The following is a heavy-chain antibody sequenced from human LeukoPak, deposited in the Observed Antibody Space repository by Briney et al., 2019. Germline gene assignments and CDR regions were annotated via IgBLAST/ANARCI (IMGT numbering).Heavy chain of an antibody. CDR1: GYIFTSYW. CDR2: IYPGDSDT. J-gene: IGHJ4*02. D-gene: IGHD3-10*01. Sequence: GASLQISCKGSGYIFTSYWIGWVRQLPGKGLEWMGIIYPGDSDTRYSPSFQGQVTISADKSISTAYLQWSSLKASDTAMYYCARRREYYYGSGSYWYFDYWGQGTLVTVSS. V-gene: IGHV5-51*01. CDR3: ARRREYYYGSGSYWYFDY.